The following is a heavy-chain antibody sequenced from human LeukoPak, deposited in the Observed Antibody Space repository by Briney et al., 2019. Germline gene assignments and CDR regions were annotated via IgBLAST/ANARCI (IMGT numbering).Heavy chain of an antibody. CDR1: GFTINQDS. J-gene: IGHJ6*02. V-gene: IGHV3-7*01. D-gene: IGHD3/OR15-3a*01. CDR2: IRPDGSAV. CDR3: ARFGLPYSIDL. Sequence: GGSLRLSCIASGFTINQDSMSWVRQAPVKGPEWVASIRPDGSAVFYVDSVKGRFTFSRDNAKNSLDLQMNSLRAEDTAVYYCARFGLPYSIDLWGQGTMVTVSS.